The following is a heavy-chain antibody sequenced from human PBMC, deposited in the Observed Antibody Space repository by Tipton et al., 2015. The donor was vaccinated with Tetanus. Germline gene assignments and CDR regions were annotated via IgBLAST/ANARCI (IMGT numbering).Heavy chain of an antibody. Sequence: GLVKPSETLSLTCTVSGGSISDKKYYWGWIRQSPGKGLGWIASIYFEGSTYYSPSLRSRVTIAVDTSQNLFSLTLPSVTAADTAIYYCARHLYGYWFDPWGQGALVTVSS. CDR1: GGSISDKKYY. J-gene: IGHJ5*02. V-gene: IGHV4-39*02. CDR3: ARHLYGYWFDP. D-gene: IGHD5-18*01. CDR2: IYFEGST.